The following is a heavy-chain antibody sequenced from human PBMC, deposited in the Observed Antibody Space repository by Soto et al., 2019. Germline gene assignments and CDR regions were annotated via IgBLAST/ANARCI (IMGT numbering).Heavy chain of an antibody. J-gene: IGHJ4*02. CDR1: GGSISSGGYY. CDR2: IYYSGST. D-gene: IGHD3-22*01. V-gene: IGHV4-31*03. CDR3: ARSIVDYDSSGYYSDY. Sequence: LSLTCTVSGGSISSGGYYWSWIRQHPGKGLEWIGYIYYSGSTYYNPSLKSRVTISVDTSKNQFSLKLSSVTAADTAVYYCARSIVDYDSSGYYSDYWGQGTLVTVSS.